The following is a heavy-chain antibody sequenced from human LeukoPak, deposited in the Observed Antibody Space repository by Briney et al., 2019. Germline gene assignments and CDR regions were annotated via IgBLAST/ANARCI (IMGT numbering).Heavy chain of an antibody. CDR3: ARSLIVGNARYYYALDV. CDR1: GGSMTTYY. J-gene: IGHJ6*02. Sequence: SETLSLTCTVSGGSMTTYYWTWIRQPPGKGLEWIGYIHYTGTTNYNPPLKSRVTMSVDTSKNQFSLNLSSVTAADTAVYFCARSLIVGNARYYYALDVWGQGTTVTVSS. CDR2: IHYTGTT. D-gene: IGHD1-26*01. V-gene: IGHV4-59*01.